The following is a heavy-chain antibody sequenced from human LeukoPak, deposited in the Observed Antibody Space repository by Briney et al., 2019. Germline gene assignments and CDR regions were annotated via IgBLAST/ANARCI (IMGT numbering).Heavy chain of an antibody. V-gene: IGHV4-4*02. CDR2: VYHTGST. CDR3: ASRRFYESTGYYDY. Sequence: PSETLSLTCAVSGDSISSSSNWWGWVRQPPGKGLEWIGEVYHTGSTNYNSSLKSRVTISVDKSKNQFSLKLSSVTAADTAVYYCASRRFYESTGYYDYWGQGTLVTVSS. D-gene: IGHD3-22*01. CDR1: GDSISSSSNW. J-gene: IGHJ4*02.